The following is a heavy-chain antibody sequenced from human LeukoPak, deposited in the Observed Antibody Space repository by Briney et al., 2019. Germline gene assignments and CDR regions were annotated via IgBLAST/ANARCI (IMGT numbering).Heavy chain of an antibody. CDR2: IYSGGST. Sequence: PGGSLRLSCAASGFTVSSNYMSWVRQAPGKGLEWVSVIYSGGSTYYADSVKGRFTISRDNSKNMLYLQMNSLRAEDTAVYYCARDPGGPHTVKWDAFDIWGQGTMVTVSS. D-gene: IGHD2-2*02. CDR3: ARDPGGPHTVKWDAFDI. J-gene: IGHJ3*02. V-gene: IGHV3-53*01. CDR1: GFTVSSNY.